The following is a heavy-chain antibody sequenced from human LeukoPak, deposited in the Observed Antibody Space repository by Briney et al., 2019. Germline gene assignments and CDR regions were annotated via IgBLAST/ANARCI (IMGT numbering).Heavy chain of an antibody. CDR3: ARPGGTRLRYFDWLLHRDYYYYGMDV. J-gene: IGHJ6*02. Sequence: GASVKVSCKASGYTFTSYGISWVRQAPGQGLEWMGWISAYNGNTNYAQELQGRVTMTTDTSTSTAYMELRSLRSDDTAVYYCARPGGTRLRYFDWLLHRDYYYYGMDVWGQGTTVTVSS. CDR2: ISAYNGNT. V-gene: IGHV1-18*01. CDR1: GYTFTSYG. D-gene: IGHD3-9*01.